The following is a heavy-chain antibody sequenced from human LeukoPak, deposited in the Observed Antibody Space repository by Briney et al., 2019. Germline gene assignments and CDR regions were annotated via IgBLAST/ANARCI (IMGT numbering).Heavy chain of an antibody. CDR3: ARVSVAGVFDY. CDR1: GGTFSSYA. J-gene: IGHJ4*02. CDR2: IIPILGIA. Sequence: SVTVSCKASGGTFSSYAISWVRQAPGQGLEWMGRIIPILGIANYAQKFQGRVTITADKSTSTAYMELSSLRSEDTAVYYCARVSVAGVFDYWGQGTLVTVSS. V-gene: IGHV1-69*04. D-gene: IGHD6-19*01.